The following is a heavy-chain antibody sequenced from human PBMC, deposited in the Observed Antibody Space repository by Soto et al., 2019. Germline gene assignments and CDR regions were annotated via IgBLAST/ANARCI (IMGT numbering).Heavy chain of an antibody. V-gene: IGHV4-39*02. J-gene: IGHJ4*02. Sequence: PSETLSLTCTVSGGSISSSSYYWGWIRQPPGKGLEWIGSIYYSGSTYYNSSLKSRVTISVDTSKNQFSLKLSSVTAADTAVYYCAREKPYSSSWYHDYWGQGTLVTVSS. CDR3: AREKPYSSSWYHDY. D-gene: IGHD6-13*01. CDR1: GGSISSSSYY. CDR2: IYYSGST.